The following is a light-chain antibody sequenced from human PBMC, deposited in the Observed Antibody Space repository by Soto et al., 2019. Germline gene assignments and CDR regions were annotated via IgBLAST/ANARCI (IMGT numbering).Light chain of an antibody. Sequence: QSVLTQPPSVYGAPGQRVTISCTGSRSNIGAGYDVHWYQQLPGTAPKLLIYGNSNRPSGVPDRFSGSKSGTSASLAITGLQADDEADYYCQSYDSSLSGSVFGGGTKVTVL. J-gene: IGLJ2*01. CDR2: GNS. CDR1: RSNIGAGYD. V-gene: IGLV1-40*01. CDR3: QSYDSSLSGSV.